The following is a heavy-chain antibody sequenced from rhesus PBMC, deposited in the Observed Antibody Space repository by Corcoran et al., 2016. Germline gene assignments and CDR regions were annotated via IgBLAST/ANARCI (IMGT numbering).Heavy chain of an antibody. CDR3: ARVMGSWWYSFDY. V-gene: IGHV4-80*01. Sequence: QVQLQESGPGLVKPSETLSLTCAVSGGSFSSYWWSWIRQPPGKGLEWIGEINGNSGPTHYHPSLNGRGTSHKDASKNQFSLKLSSVTAADTAVYYCARVMGSWWYSFDYWGQGVLVTVAS. CDR1: GGSFSSYW. J-gene: IGHJ4*01. CDR2: INGNSGPT. D-gene: IGHD6-13*01.